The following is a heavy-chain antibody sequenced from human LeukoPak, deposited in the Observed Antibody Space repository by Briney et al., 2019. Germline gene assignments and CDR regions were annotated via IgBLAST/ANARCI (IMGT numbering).Heavy chain of an antibody. D-gene: IGHD2-2*01. J-gene: IGHJ4*02. CDR2: ISGNAGST. CDR3: AKGSVVPAALGY. Sequence: GGSLRLSCAASGFTFSTYAMSWVRQAPGKGLEWVSAISGNAGSTYYADSVKGRFTISRDNSKNTPYLQMNSLRAEDTAIYYCAKGSVVPAALGYWGQGTLVTVSS. V-gene: IGHV3-23*01. CDR1: GFTFSTYA.